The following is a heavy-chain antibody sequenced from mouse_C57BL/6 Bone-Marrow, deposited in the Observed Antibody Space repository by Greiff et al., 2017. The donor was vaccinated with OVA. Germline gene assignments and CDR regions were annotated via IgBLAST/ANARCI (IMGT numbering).Heavy chain of an antibody. Sequence: EVKLMESGGGLVKPGGSLKLSCAASGFTFSDYGMHWVRQAPEKGLEWVAYISSGSSTIYYADTVKGRFTISRDNAKNTLFLQMTSLRSEDTAMYYCARWYYGSSYYWYFDVWGTGTTVTVSS. J-gene: IGHJ1*03. V-gene: IGHV5-17*01. CDR2: ISSGSSTI. CDR3: ARWYYGSSYYWYFDV. CDR1: GFTFSDYG. D-gene: IGHD1-1*01.